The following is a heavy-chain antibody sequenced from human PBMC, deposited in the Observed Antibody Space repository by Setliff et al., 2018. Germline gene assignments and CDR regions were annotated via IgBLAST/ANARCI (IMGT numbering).Heavy chain of an antibody. J-gene: IGHJ4*02. CDR3: ARGYYDHVWGSYRGLFDY. CDR1: GYTFNNYE. D-gene: IGHD3-16*02. CDR2: ISGYNDNT. Sequence: ASVKVSCKASGYTFNNYEISWVRQAPGQGLEWMGWISGYNDNTNYAQKLQGRVTMTTDTSTNTVYMELRGLRSDDTAIYYCARGYYDHVWGSYRGLFDYWGQGTLVTVSS. V-gene: IGHV1-18*01.